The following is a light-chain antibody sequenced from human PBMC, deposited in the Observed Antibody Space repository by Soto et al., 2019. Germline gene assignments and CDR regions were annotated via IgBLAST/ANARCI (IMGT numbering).Light chain of an antibody. CDR2: GTS. CDR1: QGIRNN. CDR3: LQHETYPRT. J-gene: IGKJ1*01. V-gene: IGKV1-17*01. Sequence: DIQMTQSPSSLFASLGDRVSITCRASQGIRNNLGWYQQRPGKAPKRLIYGTSNLQTGVPSRFSGSGYGTDFTLTISSLQPEDFATYYCLQHETYPRTFGQGTKVDI.